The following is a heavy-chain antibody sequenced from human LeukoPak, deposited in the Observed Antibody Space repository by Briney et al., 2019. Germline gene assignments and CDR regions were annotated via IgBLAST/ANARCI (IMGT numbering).Heavy chain of an antibody. CDR2: ISSSSSYI. D-gene: IGHD6-13*01. J-gene: IGHJ4*02. V-gene: IGHV3-21*01. Sequence: PGGSLRLSCAASGFTFSSYWMHWVRQAPGKGLEWVSSISSSSSYIYYADSVKGRFTISRDNAKNSLYLQMNSLRAEDTAVYYCASLGIAAAGTIDYWGQGTLVTVSS. CDR1: GFTFSSYW. CDR3: ASLGIAAAGTIDY.